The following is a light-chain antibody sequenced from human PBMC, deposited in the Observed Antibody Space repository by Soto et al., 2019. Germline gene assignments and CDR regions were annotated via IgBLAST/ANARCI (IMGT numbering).Light chain of an antibody. CDR3: AAWDARLTDFV. CDR1: NSNIGTNT. Sequence: SVVTQPPSASGAPGQRVTISCSGSNSNIGTNTVHWYQHVPGTAPKLLIYNNDQRPSGVPDRISGSKSGTSASLAISGLQSEDEADYYCAAWDARLTDFVFGGGTKLTVL. CDR2: NND. J-gene: IGLJ2*01. V-gene: IGLV1-44*01.